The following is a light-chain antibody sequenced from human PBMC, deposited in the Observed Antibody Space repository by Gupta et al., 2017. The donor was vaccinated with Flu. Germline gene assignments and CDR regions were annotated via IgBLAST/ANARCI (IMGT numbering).Light chain of an antibody. Sequence: GDKLGNKYVYWYQQKPGQSPVLVIYQDGDRPSGIPERFSGANSGNTAALTISGTQAMDEADYYCQAWDSDTANWVFGGGTKVTVL. CDR1: KLGNKY. V-gene: IGLV3-1*01. J-gene: IGLJ3*02. CDR2: QDG. CDR3: QAWDSDTANWV.